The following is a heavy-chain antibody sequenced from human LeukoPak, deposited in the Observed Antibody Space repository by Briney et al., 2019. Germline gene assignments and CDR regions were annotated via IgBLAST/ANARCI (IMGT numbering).Heavy chain of an antibody. V-gene: IGHV3-21*01. J-gene: IGHJ4*02. CDR2: ISSSSSYI. D-gene: IGHD6-19*01. Sequence: GGSLRLSCAASGFTFSNVWLAWVRQAPGKGLEWVSSISSSSSYIYYADSVKGRFTISRDNAKNSLYLQMNSLRAEDTAVYYCAAQGRYSSGRNRVDYWGQGTLVTVSS. CDR3: AAQGRYSSGRNRVDY. CDR1: GFTFSNVW.